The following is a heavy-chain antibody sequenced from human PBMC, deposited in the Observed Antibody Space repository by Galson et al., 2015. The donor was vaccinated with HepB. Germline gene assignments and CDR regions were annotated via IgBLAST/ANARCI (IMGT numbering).Heavy chain of an antibody. Sequence: ETLSLTCTVSGDSVSSGTYYWSWVRQPPGKGLEWIGYIFYTGSTNYNPSLKSRVTISIDTSKNQFSLRLSSVTAADTAVYYCARTGDTKYGLWYYFYMDVWGKGTTVTVSS. J-gene: IGHJ6*03. D-gene: IGHD2-2*01. CDR1: GDSVSSGTYY. CDR3: ARTGDTKYGLWYYFYMDV. CDR2: IFYTGST. V-gene: IGHV4-61*01.